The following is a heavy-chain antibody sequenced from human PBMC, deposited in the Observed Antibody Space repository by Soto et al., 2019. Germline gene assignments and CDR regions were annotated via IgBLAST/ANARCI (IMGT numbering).Heavy chain of an antibody. D-gene: IGHD2-15*01. V-gene: IGHV4-4*07. J-gene: IGHJ1*01. CDR2: IYSSGST. Sequence: SETLSLTCIVSGCSISSYYWSWIRQPAGKGLEWIGRIYSSGSTNYNPSLKSRVTMSVDTSKNQFSLKLSSVTAADTAVYYCARDGRSGYCSGGSCPTWAKYFQHWGQGTLGTVSS. CDR1: GCSISSYY. CDR3: ARDGRSGYCSGGSCPTWAKYFQH.